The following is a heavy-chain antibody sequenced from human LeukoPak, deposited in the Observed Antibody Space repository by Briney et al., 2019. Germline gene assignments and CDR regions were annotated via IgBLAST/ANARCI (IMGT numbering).Heavy chain of an antibody. CDR3: AKAPLGSCTGAICYSFDY. J-gene: IGHJ4*02. V-gene: IGHV3-23*01. D-gene: IGHD2-8*02. CDR2: ISGSDAGT. CDR1: GFTFNNYA. Sequence: GGSLRLSCVASGFTFNNYAMSWVRQAPGKGPEWVSAISGSDAGTYYADSVKGRFTISRDNSKNTLYLQMSSLRAEDAALYYCAKAPLGSCTGAICYSFDYWGQGALVTVSS.